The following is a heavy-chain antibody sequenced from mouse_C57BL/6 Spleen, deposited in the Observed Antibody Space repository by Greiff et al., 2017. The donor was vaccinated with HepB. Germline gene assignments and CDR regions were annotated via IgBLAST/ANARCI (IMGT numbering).Heavy chain of an antibody. V-gene: IGHV3-6*01. J-gene: IGHJ2*01. Sequence: EVQLQESGPGLVKPSQSLSLTCSVTGYSITSGYYWNWIRQFPGNKLEWMGYISYDGSNNYNPSLKNRISITRDTSKNQFFLKLNSVTTEDTATYYCARRWLLLYYFDYWGQGTTLTVSS. CDR2: ISYDGSN. CDR1: GYSITSGYY. D-gene: IGHD2-3*01. CDR3: ARRWLLLYYFDY.